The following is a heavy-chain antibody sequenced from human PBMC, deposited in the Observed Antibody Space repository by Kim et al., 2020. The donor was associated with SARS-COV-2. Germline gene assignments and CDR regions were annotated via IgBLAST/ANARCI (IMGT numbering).Heavy chain of an antibody. CDR2: IYYSGST. CDR3: ARSHYRSGSYHDPYYYYGMDV. Sequence: SETLSLTCTVSGGSISSYYWSWIRQPPGKGLEWIGYIYYSGSTNYNPSLKSRVTISVDTSKNQFSLKLSSVTAADTAVYYCARSHYRSGSYHDPYYYYGMDVWGQGTTVTRSS. J-gene: IGHJ6*02. V-gene: IGHV4-59*13. D-gene: IGHD3-10*01. CDR1: GGSISSYY.